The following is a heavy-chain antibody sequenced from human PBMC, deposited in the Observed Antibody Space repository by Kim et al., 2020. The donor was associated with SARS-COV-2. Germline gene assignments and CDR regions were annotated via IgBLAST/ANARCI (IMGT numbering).Heavy chain of an antibody. CDR1: GGSISSYY. CDR2: IYYSGST. D-gene: IGHD6-13*01. V-gene: IGHV4-59*01. J-gene: IGHJ6*02. CDR3: ARDRTMYSSRPYYYYGMDV. Sequence: SETLSHTCTVSGGSISSYYWSWIRQPPGKGLEWIGYIYYSGSTNYNPSLKSRVTISVDTSKNQFSLKLSSVTAADTAVYYCARDRTMYSSRPYYYYGMDVWGQGTTVTVSS.